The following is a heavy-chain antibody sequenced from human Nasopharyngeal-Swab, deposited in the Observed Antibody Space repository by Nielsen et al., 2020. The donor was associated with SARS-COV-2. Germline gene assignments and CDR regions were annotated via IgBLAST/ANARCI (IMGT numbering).Heavy chain of an antibody. Sequence: ASVKVSCKASGYTFTSYDINWVRQATGQGLEWMGWMNPNSGNTGYAQKFQGRVTMTRNTSISTAYMELSSLRSEDTAVYYCARGTRLRFLESPRDGMDVWGQGTTVTVSS. CDR3: ARGTRLRFLESPRDGMDV. D-gene: IGHD3-3*01. J-gene: IGHJ6*02. CDR2: MNPNSGNT. CDR1: GYTFTSYD. V-gene: IGHV1-8*01.